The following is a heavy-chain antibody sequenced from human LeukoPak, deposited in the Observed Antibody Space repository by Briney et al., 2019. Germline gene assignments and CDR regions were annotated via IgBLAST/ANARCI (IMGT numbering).Heavy chain of an antibody. J-gene: IGHJ4*02. Sequence: GGSLRLSCAASGFTFSSYSMNWVRQAPGKGLEWVSSISSSSYIYYADSVKGRFTISRDNAKNSLYLQMNSPRAEDTAVYYCARVGYSSSWPYAESYYFDYWGQGTLVTVSS. CDR2: ISSSSYI. CDR3: ARVGYSSSWPYAESYYFDY. CDR1: GFTFSSYS. D-gene: IGHD6-13*01. V-gene: IGHV3-21*01.